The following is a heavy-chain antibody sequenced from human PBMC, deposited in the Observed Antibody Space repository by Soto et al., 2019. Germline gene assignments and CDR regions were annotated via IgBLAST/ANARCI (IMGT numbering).Heavy chain of an antibody. CDR3: ARRSTYYYDSSDSWFDP. D-gene: IGHD3-22*01. CDR1: GVSISSNSYY. Sequence: SETLSLTCTVSGVSISSNSYYWGWIRQPPGKGLEWIGSVYYSGSTYYNPSLKSRVTISVDTSKNQFSLKLSSVTAADTAVYYCARRSTYYYDSSDSWFDPWGQGTLVTVSS. V-gene: IGHV4-39*01. CDR2: VYYSGST. J-gene: IGHJ5*02.